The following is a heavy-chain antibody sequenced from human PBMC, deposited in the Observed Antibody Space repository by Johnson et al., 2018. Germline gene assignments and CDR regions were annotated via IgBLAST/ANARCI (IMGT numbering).Heavy chain of an antibody. CDR2: IYYSGTA. D-gene: IGHD4-17*01. Sequence: QVQLQESGPALVKPSETLSLTCSLSGGSISAFYWGWIRQPPGKGPEWLGYIYYSGTADYNPSLKSQLTLSVDQSKNQFSLRLRSVTAADTAVYFCARVKLDYGDYDGDYMSYMDVWGKGTTVTVSS. J-gene: IGHJ6*03. CDR3: ARVKLDYGDYDGDYMSYMDV. V-gene: IGHV4-59*01. CDR1: GGSISAFY.